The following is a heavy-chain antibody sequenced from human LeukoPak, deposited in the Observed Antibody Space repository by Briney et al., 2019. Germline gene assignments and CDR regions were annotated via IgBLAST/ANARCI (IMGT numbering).Heavy chain of an antibody. V-gene: IGHV4-34*01. Sequence: SETLSLTCAVYGGSFSGYYWSWIRQPPGKGLEWIGEINHSGSTNYNPSLKSRVTISVDTSKNQFSLKPSSVTAADTAVYYCARVRRRDGYKLDYWGQGTLVTVSS. CDR1: GGSFSGYY. J-gene: IGHJ4*02. CDR2: INHSGST. CDR3: ARVRRRDGYKLDY. D-gene: IGHD5-24*01.